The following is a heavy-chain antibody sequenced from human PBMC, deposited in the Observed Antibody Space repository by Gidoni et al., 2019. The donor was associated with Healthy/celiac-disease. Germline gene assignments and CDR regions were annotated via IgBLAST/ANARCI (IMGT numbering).Heavy chain of an antibody. V-gene: IGHV4-34*01. Sequence: QVQLQQWGAGLLKPSETLSLTCAVYGGSFSGYYWSWIRQPPGKGLEWIREINHSGSTNYNPSLKSRVTISVDTSKNQFSLKLSSVTAADTAVYYWARGQLGYGYSNFDYWGQGTLVTVSS. CDR1: GGSFSGYY. D-gene: IGHD4-17*01. CDR2: INHSGST. J-gene: IGHJ4*02. CDR3: ARGQLGYGYSNFDY.